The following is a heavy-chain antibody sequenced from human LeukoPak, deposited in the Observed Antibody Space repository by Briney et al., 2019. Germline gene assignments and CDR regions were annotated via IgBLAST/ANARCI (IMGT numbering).Heavy chain of an antibody. V-gene: IGHV3-21*01. CDR1: GFIFSSYG. CDR2: ISSSSNYI. J-gene: IGHJ3*02. D-gene: IGHD2-21*02. CDR3: ARDQVVTASDAFDI. Sequence: RGSLRLSCGASGFIFSSYGMHWVRQAPGRGLEGVSSISSSSNYIYYADSVKGRFTISRDNAKNSLYLQMNSLRAEDTAVYYCARDQVVTASDAFDIWGQGTMVTVSS.